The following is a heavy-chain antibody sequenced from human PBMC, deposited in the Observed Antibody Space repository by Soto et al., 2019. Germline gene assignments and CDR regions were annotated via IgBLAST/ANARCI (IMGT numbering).Heavy chain of an antibody. CDR2: IIPIFGTA. J-gene: IGHJ4*02. V-gene: IGHV1-69*12. CDR3: VRDARYCSGGSCCFLPGIDS. CDR1: GGTFSSYA. D-gene: IGHD2-15*01. Sequence: QVQLVQSGAEVKKPGSSVKVSCKASGGTFSSYAISWVRQAPGQGLEWMGGIIPIFGTANYAQKLQGRVTITADESTSTAYMELSSLRSENTAVYYGVRDARYCSGGSCCFLPGIDSWGQGTLVTVSS.